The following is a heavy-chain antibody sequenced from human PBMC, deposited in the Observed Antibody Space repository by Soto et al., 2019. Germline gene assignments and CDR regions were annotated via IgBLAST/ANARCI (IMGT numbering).Heavy chain of an antibody. D-gene: IGHD6-13*01. Sequence: GGSLRLSCAASGFTFSDYYMSWIRQAPGKGLEWDSYISSSSSYTNYADSVKGRFTISRDNAKNSLYLQMNSLRAEDTAVYYCARRAVAAAGHDAFDIWGQGTMVTVSS. V-gene: IGHV3-11*06. CDR1: GFTFSDYY. CDR3: ARRAVAAAGHDAFDI. J-gene: IGHJ3*02. CDR2: ISSSSSYT.